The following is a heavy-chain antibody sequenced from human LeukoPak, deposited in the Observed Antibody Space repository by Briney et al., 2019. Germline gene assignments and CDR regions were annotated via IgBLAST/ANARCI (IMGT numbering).Heavy chain of an antibody. D-gene: IGHD3-22*01. J-gene: IGHJ3*02. CDR3: ARGDYDSSGYPDAFDI. V-gene: IGHV1-46*01. CDR1: GYTFTSYY. Sequence: ASVKVSCKASGYTFTSYYMHWVRQAPGQGPEWMGIINPSGGSTSYAQKFQGRVTMTRDTSISTAYMELSRLRSDDTAVYYCARGDYDSSGYPDAFDIWGQGTMVTVSS. CDR2: INPSGGST.